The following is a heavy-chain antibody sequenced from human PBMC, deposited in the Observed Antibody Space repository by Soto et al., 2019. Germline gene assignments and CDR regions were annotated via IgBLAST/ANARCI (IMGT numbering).Heavy chain of an antibody. CDR1: GFIFSDSG. CDR2: IRSKADGYAT. CDR3: TGQYFDGSNYYQPDY. D-gene: IGHD3-22*01. V-gene: IGHV3-73*01. J-gene: IGHJ4*02. Sequence: PGGSLRLSCAASGFIFSDSGIHWVRQASGKGLQWVANIRSKADGYATAYAASVTGRFTISRDDSQNTAYLQLNSLKIEDTALYYCTGQYFDGSNYYQPDYWGRGTLVTVSS.